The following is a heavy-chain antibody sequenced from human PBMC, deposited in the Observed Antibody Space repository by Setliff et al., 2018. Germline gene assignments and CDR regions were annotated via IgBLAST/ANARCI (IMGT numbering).Heavy chain of an antibody. J-gene: IGHJ2*01. Sequence: PSETLSLTCTVSGVSINNYYWSWIRQPPGKGLEWIGYINYSGNTNYNPSLRSRVTISVDTSKNQFSLKLTSVTAADTAVYFCARIPFYYDSSGYYYDLNWYFDLWGRGALDTVSS. CDR1: GVSINNYY. D-gene: IGHD3-22*01. V-gene: IGHV4-59*08. CDR2: INYSGNT. CDR3: ARIPFYYDSSGYYYDLNWYFDL.